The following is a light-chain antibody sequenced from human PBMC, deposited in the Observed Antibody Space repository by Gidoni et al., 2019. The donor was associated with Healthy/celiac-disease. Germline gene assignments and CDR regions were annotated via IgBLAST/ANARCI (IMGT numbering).Light chain of an antibody. J-gene: IGKJ2*01. Sequence: EIVLPHTTATLSVSPGERATISCRASSSVRSSFAWYQQKPGQAPRLLIYGASTRATGSPARFSGSGSGTEFTLTISSLQSEDFAVYYCQQYNNWPLYTFGQGTKLEIK. CDR3: QQYNNWPLYT. CDR1: SSVRSS. CDR2: GAS. V-gene: IGKV3-15*01.